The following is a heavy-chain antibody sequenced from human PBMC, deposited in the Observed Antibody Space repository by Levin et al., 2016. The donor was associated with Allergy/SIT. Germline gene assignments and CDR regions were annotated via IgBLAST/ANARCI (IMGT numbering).Heavy chain of an antibody. J-gene: IGHJ4*02. CDR1: GDSITTTNW. V-gene: IGHV4-4*02. CDR3: ARGMFCTDHICWENHKGVFDQ. Sequence: SETLSLTCTVSGDSITTTNWWSWVRQSPVKGLEWIGEIDYSGTTNYNPSLKSRVIISLDKSKNQVSLNVTSVTAADTAVYFCARGMFCTDHICWENHKGVFDQWGQGTLVTVSS. D-gene: IGHD2-8*02. CDR2: IDYSGTT.